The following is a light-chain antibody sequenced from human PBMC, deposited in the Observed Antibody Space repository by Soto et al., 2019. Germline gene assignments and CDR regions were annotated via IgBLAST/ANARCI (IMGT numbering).Light chain of an antibody. CDR3: QQYNNWPPT. J-gene: IGKJ1*01. Sequence: EVVMTQSPATLSVSPGERGSLSCRASQSVSNNLAWLQQKPGQAPRLLIYGASTRATGIPTRFTGSGSGTEFTLTISSLQSEDFAVYYCQQYNNWPPTFGQGTKVEIK. CDR2: GAS. CDR1: QSVSNN. V-gene: IGKV3-15*01.